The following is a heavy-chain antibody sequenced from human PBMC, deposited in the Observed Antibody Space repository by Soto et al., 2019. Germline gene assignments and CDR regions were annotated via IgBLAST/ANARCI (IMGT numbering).Heavy chain of an antibody. CDR2: ISYDGSNK. CDR3: AREEGT. V-gene: IGHV3-30-3*01. CDR1: GFTFSSYA. J-gene: IGHJ5*02. Sequence: QVQLVESGGGVVQPGRSLRLSCAASGFTFSSYAMHWVRQAPGKGLEWVAVISYDGSNKYYADSVKGRFTISRDNSKNTLYLQMNSLRAEDTAVYYWAREEGTWGQGTLVTVSS.